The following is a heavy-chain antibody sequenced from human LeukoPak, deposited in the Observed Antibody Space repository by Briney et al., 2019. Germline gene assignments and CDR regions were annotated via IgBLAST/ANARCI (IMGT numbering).Heavy chain of an antibody. CDR2: INSSSSYI. V-gene: IGHV3-21*01. CDR1: GYTFSCYS. CDR3: AGDRKRADIVVVVAATPDY. D-gene: IGHD2-15*01. J-gene: IGHJ4*02. Sequence: GGSLRLSCVTPGYTFSCYSRTSVRQAPGKGLEWVSSINSSSSYIYYADSVKGRFTISRDNAKDSLYLQMNSLRAEDTAVYYCAGDRKRADIVVVVAATPDYWGQGTLVTVSS.